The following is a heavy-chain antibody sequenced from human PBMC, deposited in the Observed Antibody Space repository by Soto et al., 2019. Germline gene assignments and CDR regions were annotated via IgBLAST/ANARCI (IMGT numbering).Heavy chain of an antibody. CDR1: GGTFSSYA. Sequence: QVQLVQSGAEVKKPGSSVKVSCKASGGTFSSYAISWVRQAPGQGLEWMGGIIPIFGTANYAQKFQGRVTITADKSTSTAYMELSSLRSEDSAVSYCTIGGSYSGAYYYYCYGMDVWGQGTTVTVSS. D-gene: IGHD1-26*01. CDR3: TIGGSYSGAYYYYCYGMDV. V-gene: IGHV1-69*06. J-gene: IGHJ6*02. CDR2: IIPIFGTA.